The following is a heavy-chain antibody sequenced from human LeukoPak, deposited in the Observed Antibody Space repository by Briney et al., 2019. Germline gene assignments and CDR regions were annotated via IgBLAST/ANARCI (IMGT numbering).Heavy chain of an antibody. CDR1: GGTFSSYA. J-gene: IGHJ6*04. V-gene: IGHV1-69*01. Sequence: GSSVKVSCKASGGTFSSYAISWVRQAPGQGLEWMGGIIPIFGTANYAQKFQGRVTITADGSTSTAYMELSSLRSEDTAVYYCARELGYGSGSYDYYYYGMDVWGKGTTVTVSS. CDR2: IIPIFGTA. D-gene: IGHD3-10*01. CDR3: ARELGYGSGSYDYYYYGMDV.